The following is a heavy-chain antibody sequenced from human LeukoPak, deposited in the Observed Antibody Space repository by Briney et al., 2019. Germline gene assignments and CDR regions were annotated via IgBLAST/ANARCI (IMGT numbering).Heavy chain of an antibody. V-gene: IGHV3-23*01. Sequence: PAGSLRLSCAASGFTFNKCAMSWVRQAPGKGLEWVSAISGSGDSTYYADSVKGRFTISRDQSKNTLYLQMNSLRAEDTAVYYCAKDPTYYYYYMDVWGKGTTVTVSS. CDR1: GFTFNKCA. CDR2: ISGSGDST. J-gene: IGHJ6*03. CDR3: AKDPTYYYYYMDV.